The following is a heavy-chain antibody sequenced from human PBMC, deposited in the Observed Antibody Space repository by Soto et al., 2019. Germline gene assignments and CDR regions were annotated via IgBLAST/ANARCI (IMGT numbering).Heavy chain of an antibody. Sequence: ASVKVSCKASGYTFPSYDINWVRQAHRQGLEWMGWMNPNSGNTGYAQKFQGRVTMTRNTSISTAYMELSSLRSEDTAVYYCARGNVGTGYYYYYYMDVWGKGTTVTVSS. J-gene: IGHJ6*03. D-gene: IGHD2-21*02. CDR3: ARGNVGTGYYYYYYMDV. CDR1: GYTFPSYD. V-gene: IGHV1-8*01. CDR2: MNPNSGNT.